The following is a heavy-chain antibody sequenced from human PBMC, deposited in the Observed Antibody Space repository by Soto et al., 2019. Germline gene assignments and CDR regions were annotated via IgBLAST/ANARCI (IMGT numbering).Heavy chain of an antibody. CDR2: IYYSGST. CDR3: ARVAGVVVTARYLNYYYGMDV. J-gene: IGHJ6*02. D-gene: IGHD2-21*02. Sequence: KASETLSLTCTVSGGSISSGGYYWSWIRQHPGKGLEWIGYIYYSGSTYYNPSLKSRVTISVDTSKNQFSLELSSVTAADTAVYYCARVAGVVVTARYLNYYYGMDVWGQGTTVTVSS. V-gene: IGHV4-31*03. CDR1: GGSISSGGYY.